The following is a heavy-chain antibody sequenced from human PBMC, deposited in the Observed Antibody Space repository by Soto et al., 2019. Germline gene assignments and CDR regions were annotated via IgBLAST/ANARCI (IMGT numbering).Heavy chain of an antibody. V-gene: IGHV3-33*01. CDR2: IWYDGSNK. CDR1: GFTFSNYG. J-gene: IGHJ4*02. D-gene: IGHD3-9*01. Sequence: PGGSLRLSCAASGFTFSNYGMHWVRQAPGKGLEWVALIWYDGSNKYYGDSVKGRFTIPRDNAKNTLYLQMNSLRAEDTALYHCARDILTGYYSGILEYWGQGTLVTVSS. CDR3: ARDILTGYYSGILEY.